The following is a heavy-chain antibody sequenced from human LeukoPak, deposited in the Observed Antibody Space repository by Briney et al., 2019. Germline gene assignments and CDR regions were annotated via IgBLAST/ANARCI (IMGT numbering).Heavy chain of an antibody. V-gene: IGHV3-74*01. CDR2: INSDGSST. CDR3: ARGGDDIVVVPAASWFDP. D-gene: IGHD2-2*01. CDR1: GFTVSSYW. J-gene: IGHJ5*02. Sequence: GGSLRLSCAASGFTVSSYWMHWVRHAPGKGLVWVSRINSDGSSTSYADSVKGRFTISRDNAKNTLYLQMNSLRAEDTAVYYCARGGDDIVVVPAASWFDPWGQGTLVTVSS.